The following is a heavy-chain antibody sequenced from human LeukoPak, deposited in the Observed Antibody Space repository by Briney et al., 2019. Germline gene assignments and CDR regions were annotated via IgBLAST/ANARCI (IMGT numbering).Heavy chain of an antibody. CDR2: ISSSSSYI. Sequence: GGSLRLSCAASGFTFSSYSMTWVRQAPGKGLEWVSSISSSSSYIYYADSVKGRFTISRDNAKNSLYLQMNSLRAEDTAVYYCARDFAATVVAYYFDYWGQGTLVTVSS. V-gene: IGHV3-21*01. J-gene: IGHJ4*02. CDR1: GFTFSSYS. CDR3: ARDFAATVVAYYFDY. D-gene: IGHD4-23*01.